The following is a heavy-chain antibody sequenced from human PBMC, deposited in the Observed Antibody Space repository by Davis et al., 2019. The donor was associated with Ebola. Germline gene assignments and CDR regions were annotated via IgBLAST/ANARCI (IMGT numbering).Heavy chain of an antibody. Sequence: GSLRLSCEVSGGSISSSSWWSWVRQSPGKGLEWIGEIYHSGATNYNPSLKRRITMSVDKSKNQFSLKLSSVTAADTAVYYCARAMVTMVSFAFDIWGQGTVVTVSS. V-gene: IGHV4-4*02. D-gene: IGHD3-10*01. CDR3: ARAMVTMVSFAFDI. J-gene: IGHJ3*02. CDR2: IYHSGAT. CDR1: GGSISSSSW.